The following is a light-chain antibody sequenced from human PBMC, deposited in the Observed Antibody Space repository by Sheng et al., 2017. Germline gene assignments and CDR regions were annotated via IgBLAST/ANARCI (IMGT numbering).Light chain of an antibody. Sequence: AIQMTQSPSSLSASVGDRVTITCRASQAIRNDLGWYRQKPGRAPKLLIYAASSLQRGVPSRFSGSGSGTDFTLTISSLQPEDFATYYCLQDYHYPLSFGQGTKLEIK. V-gene: IGKV1-6*01. CDR3: LQDYHYPLS. CDR2: AAS. J-gene: IGKJ2*03. CDR1: QAIRND.